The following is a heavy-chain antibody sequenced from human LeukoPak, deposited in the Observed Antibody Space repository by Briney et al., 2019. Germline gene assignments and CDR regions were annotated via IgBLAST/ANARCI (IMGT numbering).Heavy chain of an antibody. Sequence: PGGSLRLSCAASGFTSSSYGMHWVRQAPGKGLEWVAVMSFDGSHTYYADSVKGRFTISRDNSKITLYLQMNSMRAEDTAVYYCAKERVDWRYFDYWGQGTLVTVSS. V-gene: IGHV3-30*18. CDR2: MSFDGSHT. D-gene: IGHD3-9*01. J-gene: IGHJ4*02. CDR3: AKERVDWRYFDY. CDR1: GFTSSSYG.